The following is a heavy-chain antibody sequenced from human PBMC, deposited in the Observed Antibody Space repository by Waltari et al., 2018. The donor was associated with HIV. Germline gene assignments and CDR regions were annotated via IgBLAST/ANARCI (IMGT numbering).Heavy chain of an antibody. D-gene: IGHD3-10*01. J-gene: IGHJ6*02. CDR3: ARVGSLGQYGMDV. V-gene: IGHV3-30-3*01. Sequence: QVQLVASGGGVVQPGRSLRLSCEGSEFTFSSYGVHGVRQAPGKGLEWVEFRTLDGTNTNYGDTVKGRVTISRDNAKNSLDLQLNCLRAEDTAVYYCARVGSLGQYGMDVWGQGTTVTVS. CDR1: EFTFSSYG. CDR2: RTLDGTNT.